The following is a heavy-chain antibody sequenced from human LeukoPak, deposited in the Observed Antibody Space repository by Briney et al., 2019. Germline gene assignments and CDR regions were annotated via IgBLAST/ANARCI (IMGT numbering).Heavy chain of an antibody. CDR3: ARRYCSGGSCYYGFDP. CDR2: IYPGDSDT. J-gene: IGHJ5*02. V-gene: IGHV5-51*01. Sequence: GESLNISCKGSGYSFTSYWIGWVRQMPGKGLEWMGIIYPGDSDTRYSPSFQGQVTISADKSISTAYLQWSSLKASDTAMYYCARRYCSGGSCYYGFDPWGQGTLVTVSS. CDR1: GYSFTSYW. D-gene: IGHD2-15*01.